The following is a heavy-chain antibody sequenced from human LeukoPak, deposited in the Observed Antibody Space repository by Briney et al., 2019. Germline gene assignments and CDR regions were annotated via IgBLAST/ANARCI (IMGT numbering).Heavy chain of an antibody. CDR1: GGSISSYY. CDR2: ISPSGGIT. Sequence: ETLSLTCTVSGGSISSYYWSWIRQPPGKGLEWVSGISPSGGITYYTDSVKGRFTISRDNSKHTVSLQMNSLRGEDTAVYYCAKFNHDYSNYGPAYYYYYYMDVWGKGTTVTVSS. D-gene: IGHD4-11*01. J-gene: IGHJ6*03. V-gene: IGHV3-23*01. CDR3: AKFNHDYSNYGPAYYYYYYMDV.